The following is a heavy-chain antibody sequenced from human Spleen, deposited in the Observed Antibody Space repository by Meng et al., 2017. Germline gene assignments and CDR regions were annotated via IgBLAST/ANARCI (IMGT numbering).Heavy chain of an antibody. CDR3: ARDVPRGVSRY. J-gene: IGHJ4*02. Sequence: SETLSLTCTVSGYSISSGYYWSWIRQPPGKGLEWIGEINPSGSANYNPSLKSRVTISLDTSKNQFSLKLNSVTAADTAVYYCARDVPRGVSRYWGQGTLVTVSS. D-gene: IGHD3-9*01. V-gene: IGHV4-38-2*02. CDR2: INPSGSA. CDR1: GYSISSGYY.